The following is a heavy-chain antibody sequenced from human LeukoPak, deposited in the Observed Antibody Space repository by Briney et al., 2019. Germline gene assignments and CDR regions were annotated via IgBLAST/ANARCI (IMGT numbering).Heavy chain of an antibody. CDR3: AKRFLEWLSSDNYFDY. D-gene: IGHD3-3*01. CDR1: GFTFSSYG. V-gene: IGHV3-30*18. CDR2: ISYDGSNK. Sequence: GRSLRLSCAASGFTFSSYGMHWVRQAPGKGLEWVAVISYDGSNKYYADSVKGRFTISRDNSKNTLYLQMNSLRAEDTAVYYCAKRFLEWLSSDNYFDYWGLGTLVTVSS. J-gene: IGHJ4*02.